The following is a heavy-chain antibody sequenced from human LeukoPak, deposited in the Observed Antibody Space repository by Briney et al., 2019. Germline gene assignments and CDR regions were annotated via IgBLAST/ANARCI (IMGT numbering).Heavy chain of an antibody. Sequence: SETLSLTCAVYGGSFSGYYWSWIRQPPGKGLEWIGEINHSGSTNYNPSLKSRVTMSIDTSKSQFSLKLSSVTAADTAVYYCARIPTVTGWSSFDYWGQGTLVTVSS. CDR1: GGSFSGYY. V-gene: IGHV4-34*01. J-gene: IGHJ4*02. CDR2: INHSGST. CDR3: ARIPTVTGWSSFDY. D-gene: IGHD4-11*01.